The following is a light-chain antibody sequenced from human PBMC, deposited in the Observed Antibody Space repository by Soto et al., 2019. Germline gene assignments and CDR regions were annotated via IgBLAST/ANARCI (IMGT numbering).Light chain of an antibody. Sequence: DIQMTQSPSSLFASVGDRVTITFHATQYINIYLNWYQQNPGKAPNLLIYDASNLEIGVPSRFSGSGSGTHFTFTISSLQTEDIGTYYCQQYDILPITFGRGTRLEI. CDR3: QQYDILPIT. CDR1: QYINIY. CDR2: DAS. V-gene: IGKV1-33*01. J-gene: IGKJ5*01.